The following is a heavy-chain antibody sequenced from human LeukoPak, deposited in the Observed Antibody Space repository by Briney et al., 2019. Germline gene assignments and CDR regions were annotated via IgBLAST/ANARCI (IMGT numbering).Heavy chain of an antibody. CDR2: IYYSGST. Sequence: PSETLSLTCNVSGDSISSSSYYWGWIRQPPGKGLVWIGNIYYSGSTYYNPSLRSRLTISLDTSKNQFSLTLSSVTAVDTAVYYCARLQYYYDSNGYYSLYYFDYWGQGTVVTVSS. CDR3: ARLQYYYDSNGYYSLYYFDY. D-gene: IGHD3-22*01. J-gene: IGHJ4*02. V-gene: IGHV4-39*01. CDR1: GDSISSSSYY.